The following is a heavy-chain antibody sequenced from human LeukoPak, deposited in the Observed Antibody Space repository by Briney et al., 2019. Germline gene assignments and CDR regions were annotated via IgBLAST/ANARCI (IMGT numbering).Heavy chain of an antibody. CDR2: INWNGGST. CDR1: GYTFISNY. CDR3: ARESNGGSQDY. Sequence: ASVKVSCKAYGYTFISNYLNWVRQAPGKGLEWVSGINWNGGSTGYVDSVKGRFTISRDNAKNSLYLQMNSLRAEDTALYHCARESNGGSQDYWGQGTLVTVSS. V-gene: IGHV3-20*01. D-gene: IGHD3-16*01. J-gene: IGHJ4*02.